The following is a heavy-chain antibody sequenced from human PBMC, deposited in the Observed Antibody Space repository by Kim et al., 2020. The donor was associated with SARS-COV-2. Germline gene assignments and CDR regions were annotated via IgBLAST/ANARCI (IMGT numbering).Heavy chain of an antibody. CDR2: ISYDGNYQ. CDR3: VRDPSTGYPEYSFDY. V-gene: IGHV3-30*03. Sequence: GGSLRLSCAASGFKFNNYGLHWVRQAPGKGLEWVAVISYDGNYQKFVDSVKGRFSISRDNSNNALYLEMNNLKVEDSAVYYCVRDPSTGYPEYSFDYWGQGALVTVSS. CDR1: GFKFNNYG. J-gene: IGHJ4*02. D-gene: IGHD2-8*02.